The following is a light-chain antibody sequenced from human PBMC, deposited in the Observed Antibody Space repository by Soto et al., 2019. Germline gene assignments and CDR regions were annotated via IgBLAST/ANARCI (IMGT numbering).Light chain of an antibody. J-gene: IGLJ1*01. V-gene: IGLV2-8*01. CDR1: SSDVGGYNY. Sequence: QSVLTQPPSASGSPGQSVTISCTGTSSDVGGYNYVSWYQQHPGKVPKLIVYEVNKRPSGVPDRFSGSKSGNTASLTVSGLQGEDEADYYCTSYAGGNNVFGTGTKVTVL. CDR2: EVN. CDR3: TSYAGGNNV.